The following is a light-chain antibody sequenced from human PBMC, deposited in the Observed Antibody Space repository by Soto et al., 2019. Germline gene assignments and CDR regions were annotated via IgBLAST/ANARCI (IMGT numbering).Light chain of an antibody. CDR3: CSYAGSYPYV. J-gene: IGLJ1*01. CDR1: SSDVGGYNY. Sequence: QSVLTQPASVSGSPGQSITISCTGTSSDVGGYNYVSWYQHHPGKAPKLMIFDVSNRPSGVSNRFSGSKSGNTASLTISGLQPEDEADYYCCSYAGSYPYVFGTGTKVTVL. V-gene: IGLV2-14*03. CDR2: DVS.